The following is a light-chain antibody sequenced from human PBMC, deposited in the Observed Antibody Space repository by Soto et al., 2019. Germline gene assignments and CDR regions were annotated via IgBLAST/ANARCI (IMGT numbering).Light chain of an antibody. Sequence: EIVLTQSPGTLSLSPGERATLSCRASQNVLNNYLSWYQQKLGQAPRLLIYRASNRATGIPDRFSGSGSGTDFTLASSRLEPEDFAVYFCQQFGTSPFTFGPGTKVEIK. V-gene: IGKV3-20*01. CDR3: QQFGTSPFT. J-gene: IGKJ3*01. CDR1: QNVLNNY. CDR2: RAS.